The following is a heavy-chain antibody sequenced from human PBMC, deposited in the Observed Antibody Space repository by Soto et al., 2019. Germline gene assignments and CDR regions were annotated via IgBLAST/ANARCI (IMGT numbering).Heavy chain of an antibody. D-gene: IGHD1-20*01. V-gene: IGHV4-39*01. CDR3: ATSQKGYNWNYFDH. J-gene: IGHJ4*02. CDR1: VASISGSYYY. CDR2: VFYTGFT. Sequence: PSEALSRTCAVSVASISGSYYYWAWLRQSPGKGPEWIGSVFYTGFTSYNPSLESRVSVSVDTSKSQFSLKLSAVTAADTAVYYCATSQKGYNWNYFDHWGQGALVTV.